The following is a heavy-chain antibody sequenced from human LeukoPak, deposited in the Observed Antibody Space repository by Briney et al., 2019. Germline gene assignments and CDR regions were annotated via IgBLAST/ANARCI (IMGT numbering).Heavy chain of an antibody. Sequence: SETLSLTCTVSGYSISSGYYWGWVRQPPGQGLEWIGNIFHSGNTYSNPSLQSRVTVSVDTSKNQFFLELTSVTAADTAVYYCAREVTLIGMTTPIAYYYYLDVWGKGTTVTVSS. CDR1: GYSISSGYY. V-gene: IGHV4-38-2*02. CDR2: IFHSGNT. CDR3: AREVTLIGMTTPIAYYYYLDV. J-gene: IGHJ6*03. D-gene: IGHD3-22*01.